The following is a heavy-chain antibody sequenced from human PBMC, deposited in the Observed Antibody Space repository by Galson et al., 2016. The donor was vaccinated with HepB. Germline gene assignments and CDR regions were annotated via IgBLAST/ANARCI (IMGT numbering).Heavy chain of an antibody. CDR2: IYYSGST. V-gene: IGHV4-39*01. Sequence: SETLSPTCTVSGGSIISSGYYWGWIRQPPEKGLEWIGSIYYSGSTYYNPSVKSRVTISVDTSKNQFFLRLTSVTAADTAVYYCASQYRDYYAMDVWGQGTTVTVSS. D-gene: IGHD1-26*01. CDR1: GGSIISSGYY. J-gene: IGHJ6*02. CDR3: ASQYRDYYAMDV.